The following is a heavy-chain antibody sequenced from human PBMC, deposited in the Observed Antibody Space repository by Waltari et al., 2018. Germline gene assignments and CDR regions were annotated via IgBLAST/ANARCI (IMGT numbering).Heavy chain of an antibody. J-gene: IGHJ6*03. CDR1: GGSFSGYY. CDR2: INHSGIT. Sequence: QVQLQQWGAGLLKPSETLSLTCAVYGGSFSGYYWRWIRQPPGKGLEWIGEINHSGITNYNPSLKSRVTISVDTSKNQFSLKLSSVTAADTAVYYCARFYSYYYYYMDVWGKGTTVIVSS. CDR3: ARFYSYYYYYMDV. V-gene: IGHV4-34*01. D-gene: IGHD4-4*01.